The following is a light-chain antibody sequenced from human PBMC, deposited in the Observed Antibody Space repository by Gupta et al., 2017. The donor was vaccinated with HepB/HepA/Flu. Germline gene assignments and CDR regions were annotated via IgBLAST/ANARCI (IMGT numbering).Light chain of an antibody. V-gene: IGLV3-1*01. J-gene: IGLJ2*01. CDR2: QDS. CDR1: KLDDKY. CDR3: QAWDSSTVV. Sequence: SYELPQPPSVYVSPRQTASITCSGVKLDDKYACWHQQKPGQSPVLVIYQDSKRPPALPERFSGSNSGNTATLTISGTQAVDEDDYYCQAWDSSTVVFGGGTKLTVL.